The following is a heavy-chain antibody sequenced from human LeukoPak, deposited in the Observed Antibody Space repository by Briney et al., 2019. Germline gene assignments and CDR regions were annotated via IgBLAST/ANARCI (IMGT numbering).Heavy chain of an antibody. CDR2: IWYDGSNK. Sequence: PGRSLRLSCAASGFTFSSYGMHWVRQAPGKGLEWVAVIWYDGSNKYYADSVKGRFTISRDNSKNTLYLQMNSLRAEDTAVYYCARVGKPRFGVVIMFDYWGQGTLVTVSS. D-gene: IGHD3-3*01. V-gene: IGHV3-30*19. CDR1: GFTFSSYG. J-gene: IGHJ4*02. CDR3: ARVGKPRFGVVIMFDY.